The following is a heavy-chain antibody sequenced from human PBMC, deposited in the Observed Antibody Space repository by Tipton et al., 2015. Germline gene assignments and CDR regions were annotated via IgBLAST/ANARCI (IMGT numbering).Heavy chain of an antibody. Sequence: QSGPEVKKPGSSVKVSCKASGGTFSSYAISWVRQAPGQGLEWMGGIIPIFGTANYAQKFQGRVTITADESTSTAYMELSSLRSEHTAVYYCAGASNFDNRGYNYYFDFWGQGTQVTVSS. CDR3: AGASNFDNRGYNYYFDF. V-gene: IGHV1-69*01. CDR1: GGTFSSYA. J-gene: IGHJ4*02. CDR2: IIPIFGTA. D-gene: IGHD3-22*01.